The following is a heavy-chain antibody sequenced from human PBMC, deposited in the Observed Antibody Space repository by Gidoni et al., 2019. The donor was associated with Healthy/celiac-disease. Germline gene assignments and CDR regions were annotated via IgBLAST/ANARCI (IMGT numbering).Heavy chain of an antibody. Sequence: EVQLVESGGGVVRPGGSLSLSCAGPGFTFYDYCMRVVRQAPGKGLGWVSGINWNGGSTGYADSVKGRFTISRDNAKNSLYLQMNSLRAEDTALYYCARVSYYYDSSGYSPQRLYYFDYWGQGTLVTVSS. D-gene: IGHD3-22*01. V-gene: IGHV3-20*04. CDR2: INWNGGST. J-gene: IGHJ4*02. CDR1: GFTFYDYC. CDR3: ARVSYYYDSSGYSPQRLYYFDY.